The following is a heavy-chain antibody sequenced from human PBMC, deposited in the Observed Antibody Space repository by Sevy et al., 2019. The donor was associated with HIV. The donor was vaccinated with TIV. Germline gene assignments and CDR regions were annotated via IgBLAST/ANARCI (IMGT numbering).Heavy chain of an antibody. D-gene: IGHD3-16*01. J-gene: IGHJ6*02. CDR1: GSTFSSST. CDR3: AKEGGSYYYYYGMDV. V-gene: IGHV3-21*01. CDR2: ISSSSTYI. Sequence: GGSLRLSCAASGSTFSSSTMNWVRQAPGKGLEWDSSISSSSTYIYYADSLKGRFTISRDNAKNSLYLQMNSLRAEDTAVYYCAKEGGSYYYYYGMDVWGLGTTVTVSS.